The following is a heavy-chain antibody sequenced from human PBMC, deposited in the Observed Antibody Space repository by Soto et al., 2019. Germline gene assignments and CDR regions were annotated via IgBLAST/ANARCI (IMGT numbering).Heavy chain of an antibody. CDR2: IYPGDSDT. CDR1: GYSFTNFW. D-gene: IGHD2-21*02. CDR3: ARLPPGHGGNSWFDL. J-gene: IGHJ5*02. Sequence: PGESLKISCRGFGYSFTNFWIGWVRQMPGKGLEWMGIIYPGDSDTRYSPSFQGQVTISADKSISTAYLQWSSLKASDTAMYYCARLPPGHGGNSWFDLWGLGSQVTVSS. V-gene: IGHV5-51*01.